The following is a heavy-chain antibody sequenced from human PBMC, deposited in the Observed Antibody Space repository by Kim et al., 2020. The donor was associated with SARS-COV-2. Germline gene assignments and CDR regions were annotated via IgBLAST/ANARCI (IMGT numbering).Heavy chain of an antibody. J-gene: IGHJ4*02. D-gene: IGHD2-21*02. CDR2: IETTGGST. V-gene: IGHV1-46*01. Sequence: ASVKVSCKASGYSFTAYHMYWVRQAPGQGLEWMGMIETTGGSTSYAQKFQGRVTMTRDTSTSTVYLELGSLRSEDTAVYYCTRECDGCFKFDSWGQGSLVTVSS. CDR3: TRECDGCFKFDS. CDR1: GYSFTAYH.